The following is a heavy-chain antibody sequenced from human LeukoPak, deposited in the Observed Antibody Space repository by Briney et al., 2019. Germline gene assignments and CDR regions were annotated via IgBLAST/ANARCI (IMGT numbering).Heavy chain of an antibody. CDR1: GFTFSSYG. CDR3: AKDFRGYSYGYDAFDI. V-gene: IGHV3-30*02. CDR2: IRYDGSNK. J-gene: IGHJ3*02. D-gene: IGHD5-18*01. Sequence: GGSLRPSCAASGFTFSSYGMHWVRQAPGKGLEWVAFIRYDGSNKYYADSVKGRFTISRDNSKNTLYLQMNSLRAEDTAVYYCAKDFRGYSYGYDAFDIWAKGQWSPSLQ.